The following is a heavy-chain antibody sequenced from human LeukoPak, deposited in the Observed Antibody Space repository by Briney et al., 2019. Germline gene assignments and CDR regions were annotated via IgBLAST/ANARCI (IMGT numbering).Heavy chain of an antibody. CDR1: GFTFSDYY. Sequence: GGSLRLSCAASGFTFSDYYMSWIRQAPGKGLEWVSYISSGSTIYYADSVKGRFTISRDNAKNSLYLQMNSLRAEDTAVYYCARDRVSWGQGTLVTVSS. CDR3: ARDRVS. J-gene: IGHJ5*02. V-gene: IGHV3-11*01. CDR2: ISSGSTI.